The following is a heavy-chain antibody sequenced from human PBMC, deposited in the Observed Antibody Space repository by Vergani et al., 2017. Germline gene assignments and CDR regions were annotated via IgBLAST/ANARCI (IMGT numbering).Heavy chain of an antibody. CDR2: INPSGGST. J-gene: IGHJ4*02. D-gene: IGHD3-10*01. CDR1: GYTFTSYY. V-gene: IGHV1-46*01. Sequence: QVQLVQSGAEVKKPGASVKVSCKASGYTFTSYYMHWVRQAPGQGLEWMGIINPSGGSTSYAQKFQGRVTMTRDTSTSTVYMELRSLRSEDTAVYYCARAGDYYGSGSYFDYWGQGTLVTVSS. CDR3: ARAGDYYGSGSYFDY.